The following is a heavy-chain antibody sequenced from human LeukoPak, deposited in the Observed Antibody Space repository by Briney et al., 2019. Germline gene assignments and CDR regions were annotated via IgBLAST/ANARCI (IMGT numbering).Heavy chain of an antibody. CDR3: AKDRYCSGGSCYDAFDI. J-gene: IGHJ3*02. V-gene: IGHV3-23*01. D-gene: IGHD2-15*01. Sequence: GGSLRLSCAASGITVRSNYMFWVRQAPGKGLEWVSIITGSGGSTYYADSVKGRFTISRDNSKNTLYLQMSSLRAEDTAVYYCAKDRYCSGGSCYDAFDIWGQGTMVTVSS. CDR2: ITGSGGST. CDR1: GITVRSNY.